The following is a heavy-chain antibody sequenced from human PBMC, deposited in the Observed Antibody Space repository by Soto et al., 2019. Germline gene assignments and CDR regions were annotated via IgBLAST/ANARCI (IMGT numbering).Heavy chain of an antibody. D-gene: IGHD1-26*01. CDR3: RSHTAWVRGA. Sequence: EVQLVESGGGLVKPGGSLRLSCAASGFPFSYAWMSWLRQAPGKGLEWVARIRSKTDGGSTIYAAPVKGRFIISRDDAKNTLYLEMNSLQSEDTAIYYCRSHTAWVRGAWGQGTLVNVSS. CDR2: IRSKTDGGST. V-gene: IGHV3-15*01. J-gene: IGHJ5*02. CDR1: GFPFSYAW.